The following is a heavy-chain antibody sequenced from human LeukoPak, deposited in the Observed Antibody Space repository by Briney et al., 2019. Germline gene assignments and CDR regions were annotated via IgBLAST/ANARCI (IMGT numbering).Heavy chain of an antibody. V-gene: IGHV3-23*01. CDR2: ISGSGGST. Sequence: GGSLRLSCAASGFTFSSYGMSWVRQAPGKGLEWVSAISGSGGSTYYADSVKGRFTISRDNSKNTLYLQMNSLRAEDTAVYYCAKTAGRIQRAILYYFDYWGQGTLVTVSS. CDR1: GFTFSSYG. J-gene: IGHJ4*02. D-gene: IGHD5-18*01. CDR3: AKTAGRIQRAILYYFDY.